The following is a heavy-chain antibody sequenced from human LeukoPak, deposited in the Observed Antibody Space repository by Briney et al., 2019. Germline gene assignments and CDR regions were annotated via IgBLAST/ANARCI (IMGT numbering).Heavy chain of an antibody. Sequence: GGSLRLSCAASGFTFSSYAMHWVRQAPGKGLEWVAVISYDGSNKYYADSVKGRFTISRDNSKNTLYLQMNSLRAEDTAVYYCARDGPSGYDMRFDYWGQGTLVTVSS. CDR3: ARDGPSGYDMRFDY. J-gene: IGHJ4*02. CDR2: ISYDGSNK. D-gene: IGHD5-12*01. V-gene: IGHV3-30-3*01. CDR1: GFTFSSYA.